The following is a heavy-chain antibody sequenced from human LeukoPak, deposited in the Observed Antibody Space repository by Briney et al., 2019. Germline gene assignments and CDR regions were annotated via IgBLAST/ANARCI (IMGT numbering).Heavy chain of an antibody. CDR2: IYYSGST. V-gene: IGHV4-30-4*01. CDR3: ARVPYYYDSSGYPDY. CDR1: GGSISSGDYS. Sequence: PSETLSLTCTVSGGSISSGDYSWSWIHQPPGKGLEWIGYIYYSGSTYYNPSLKSRVTISVDTSKNQFSLKLSSVTAADTAVYYCARVPYYYDSSGYPDYWGQGTLVTVSS. J-gene: IGHJ4*02. D-gene: IGHD3-22*01.